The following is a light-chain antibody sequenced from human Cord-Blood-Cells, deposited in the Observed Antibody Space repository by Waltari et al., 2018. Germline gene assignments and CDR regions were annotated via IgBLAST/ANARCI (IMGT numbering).Light chain of an antibody. Sequence: QSALTQPRSVSGSPGQSVTISCTGTSSDVGGYNYVSWYQQHPGNAPKLMIYDVSKRPSGVPDRVAGAKSGNTAALTISGLQAEEEADYYCCSYAGSYVFGTGTKVTVL. CDR1: SSDVGGYNY. CDR2: DVS. J-gene: IGLJ1*01. CDR3: CSYAGSYV. V-gene: IGLV2-11*01.